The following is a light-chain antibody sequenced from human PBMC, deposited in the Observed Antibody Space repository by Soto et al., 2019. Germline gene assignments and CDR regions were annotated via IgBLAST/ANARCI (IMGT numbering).Light chain of an antibody. CDR1: SSNIGSGYY. Sequence: QSVLTQPPSVSGAPGQRVTISCTGTSSNIGSGYYVHWYQQLPGTAPQLLIYGNINRPSGVPDRFSGSKSGTTASLASTGLQAGDEGDYYCQSYDSSLSGVVFGGGTKLTVL. V-gene: IGLV1-40*01. CDR3: QSYDSSLSGVV. J-gene: IGLJ3*02. CDR2: GNI.